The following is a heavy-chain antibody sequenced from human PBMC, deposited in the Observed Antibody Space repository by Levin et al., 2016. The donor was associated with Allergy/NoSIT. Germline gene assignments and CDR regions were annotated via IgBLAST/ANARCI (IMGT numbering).Heavy chain of an antibody. V-gene: IGHV3-30-3*01. CDR2: ISYDGSNK. Sequence: GGSLRLSCAASGFTFSSYAMHWVRQAPGKGLEWVAVISYDGSNKYYADSVKGRFTISRDNSKNTLYLQMNSLRAEDTAVYYCAREGAFGELGWGITIFGVVIVPTDYGMDVWGQGTTVTVSS. CDR1: GFTFSSYA. J-gene: IGHJ6*02. CDR3: AREGAFGELGWGITIFGVVIVPTDYGMDV. D-gene: IGHD3-3*01.